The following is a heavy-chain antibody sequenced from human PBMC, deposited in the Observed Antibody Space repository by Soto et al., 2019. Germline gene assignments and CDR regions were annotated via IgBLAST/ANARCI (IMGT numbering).Heavy chain of an antibody. CDR3: AKDLGYCSGGSCYNAFDI. Sequence: QVQLVESGGGVVQPGRSLRLSCAASGFTFSSYGMHWVRQAPGKGLEWVAAISYDGSNKYYADSVKGRFTISRDNSKNTLYLQMNSLRAEDTAVYYCAKDLGYCSGGSCYNAFDIWGQGTMVTVSS. CDR1: GFTFSSYG. V-gene: IGHV3-30*18. CDR2: ISYDGSNK. J-gene: IGHJ3*02. D-gene: IGHD2-15*01.